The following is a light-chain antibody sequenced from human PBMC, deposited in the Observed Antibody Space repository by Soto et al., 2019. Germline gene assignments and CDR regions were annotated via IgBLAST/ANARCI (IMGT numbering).Light chain of an antibody. CDR2: AAS. Sequence: DIPMTQSPSSLSASVGDRVTITCRASQSISSYLNWYQQKPGKAPKLLIYAASSLESGVPSRFSGSGSGTDFTLTISSLQPEDCATYYCQQSNRTPRTFGQGTKVEIK. V-gene: IGKV1-39*01. CDR1: QSISSY. CDR3: QQSNRTPRT. J-gene: IGKJ1*01.